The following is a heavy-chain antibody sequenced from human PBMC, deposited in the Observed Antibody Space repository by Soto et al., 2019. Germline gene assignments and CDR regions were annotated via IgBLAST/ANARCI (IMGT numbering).Heavy chain of an antibody. D-gene: IGHD3-10*01. Sequence: EVQLVETGGGLIQPGGSLSLSCAASGFNVSRKYMHWVRQAPGKGLEWVSLTYTGGNSFYASSVKGRFIVSRDISKNTLYLQMNSLSAEDTAVYYCAREGFPYGLDYWGQGSLVTVSS. CDR3: AREGFPYGLDY. V-gene: IGHV3-53*02. CDR2: TYTGGNS. J-gene: IGHJ4*02. CDR1: GFNVSRKY.